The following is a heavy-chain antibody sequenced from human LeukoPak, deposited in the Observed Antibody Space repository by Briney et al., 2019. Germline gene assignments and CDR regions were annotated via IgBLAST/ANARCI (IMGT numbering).Heavy chain of an antibody. V-gene: IGHV3-49*04. CDR1: GFTFSSSA. CDR2: IRSKAYGVTT. Sequence: GGSLSLSCAASGFTFSSSAMTWVRQAPGKGLEWVGFIRSKAYGVTTEYAASVKGRFTISRDDSKSIAYLQMNSLKSEDTAVYYCTRDPSHYYDSSGYYYNWGQGTLVTVSS. J-gene: IGHJ4*02. CDR3: TRDPSHYYDSSGYYYN. D-gene: IGHD3-22*01.